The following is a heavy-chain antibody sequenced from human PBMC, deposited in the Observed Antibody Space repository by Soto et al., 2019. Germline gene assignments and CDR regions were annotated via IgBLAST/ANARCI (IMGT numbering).Heavy chain of an antibody. V-gene: IGHV3-15*07. CDR2: IKSKTDGGTT. CDR3: GSSGLSYHYGMDV. Sequence: GGSLRLSCAASGFTFSNAWMNWVRQAPGKGLEWVGRIKSKTDGGTTDYAAPVKGRFTISRDDSKNTLYLQMNSLKTEHPAVYYGGSSGLSYHYGMDVWGQGTPVTVS. D-gene: IGHD3-22*01. J-gene: IGHJ6*02. CDR1: GFTFSNAW.